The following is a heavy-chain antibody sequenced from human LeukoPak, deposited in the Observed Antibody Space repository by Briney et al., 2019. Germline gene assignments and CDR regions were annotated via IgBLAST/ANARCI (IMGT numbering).Heavy chain of an antibody. Sequence: GGSLRLSCAASGFTFSSYAMHWVRQAPGKGLEWVAVISYDGSNKHYADSVKGRFTISRDNSKNTLYQQMNSLRAEDTAVYYCARASTVTTFAFDIWGQGTMVTVSS. J-gene: IGHJ3*02. D-gene: IGHD4-17*01. CDR2: ISYDGSNK. CDR1: GFTFSSYA. V-gene: IGHV3-30*04. CDR3: ARASTVTTFAFDI.